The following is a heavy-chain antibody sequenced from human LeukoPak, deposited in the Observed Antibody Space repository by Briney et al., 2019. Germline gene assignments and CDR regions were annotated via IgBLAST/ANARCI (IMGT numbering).Heavy chain of an antibody. Sequence: GGSLRLSCAVSGFTFSSYWMHWVRQAPGKGLAWVSRMNSDGSATTYADSVKGRFTISRDNAKNTLYLQMNSLRAEDTAVYYCAREFEATGFWAFDYWGQGTLATASS. CDR3: AREFEATGFWAFDY. D-gene: IGHD3-16*01. CDR1: GFTFSSYW. V-gene: IGHV3-74*01. CDR2: MNSDGSAT. J-gene: IGHJ4*02.